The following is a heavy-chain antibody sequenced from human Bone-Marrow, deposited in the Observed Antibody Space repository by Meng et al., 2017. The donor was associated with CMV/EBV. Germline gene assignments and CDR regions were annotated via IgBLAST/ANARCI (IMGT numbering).Heavy chain of an antibody. CDR1: GFTFSSYW. Sequence: GGSLRLSCAASGFTFSSYWMSWVRQAPGKGLEWVANIKQDRSEKYYVDSVKGRFTISRDNAKNSLYLQMNSLRAEDTAVYYCARDGPKITIFGVVTYGMDVWGQGTTVTVSS. D-gene: IGHD3-3*01. CDR2: IKQDRSEK. CDR3: ARDGPKITIFGVVTYGMDV. J-gene: IGHJ6*02. V-gene: IGHV3-7*01.